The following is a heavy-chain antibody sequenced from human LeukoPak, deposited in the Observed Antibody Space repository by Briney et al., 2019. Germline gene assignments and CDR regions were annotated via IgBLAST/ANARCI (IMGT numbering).Heavy chain of an antibody. V-gene: IGHV1-2*02. CDR2: INPNSGVT. J-gene: IGHJ6*03. D-gene: IGHD6-6*01. CDR1: GYTFNGYY. Sequence: ASVKVSCKASGYTFNGYYIHWVRQAPGQGLEWMGWINPNSGVTKYAQNFQGRVTMTRDTSISTAYMVLSSLISDDTAVYYCARASGSDSSVKSYYYMGVWGAGTTVTVSS. CDR3: ARASGSDSSVKSYYYMGV.